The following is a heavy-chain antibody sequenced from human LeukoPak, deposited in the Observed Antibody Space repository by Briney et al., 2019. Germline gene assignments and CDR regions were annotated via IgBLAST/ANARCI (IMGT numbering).Heavy chain of an antibody. CDR3: ARQGGGGYYYDSSGYYYDY. J-gene: IGHJ4*02. CDR2: ISSSSSYI. Sequence: ETGGSLRLSCAASGFTFSSYSMNWVRQAPGKGLEWVSSISSSSSYIYYADSVKGRFSISRDNAKSSLYLQMNSLRAEDTAVYYCARQGGGGYYYDSSGYYYDYWGQGTLVTVSS. CDR1: GFTFSSYS. D-gene: IGHD3-22*01. V-gene: IGHV3-21*01.